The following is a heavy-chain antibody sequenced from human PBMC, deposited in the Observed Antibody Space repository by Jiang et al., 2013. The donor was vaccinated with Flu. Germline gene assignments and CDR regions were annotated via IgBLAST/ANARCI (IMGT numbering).Heavy chain of an antibody. CDR2: IIPILGIA. V-gene: IGHV1-69*04. Sequence: SGAEVKKPGSSVKVSCKASGGTFSSYAISWVRQAPGQGLEWMGRIIPILGIANYAQKFQGRVTITADKSTSTAYMELSSLRSEDTAVYYCARVDCGGDCYSTSYYYYYGMDVWGQGTTVTVSS. CDR3: ARVDCGGDCYSTSYYYYYGMDV. CDR1: GGTFSSYA. J-gene: IGHJ6*02. D-gene: IGHD2-21*02.